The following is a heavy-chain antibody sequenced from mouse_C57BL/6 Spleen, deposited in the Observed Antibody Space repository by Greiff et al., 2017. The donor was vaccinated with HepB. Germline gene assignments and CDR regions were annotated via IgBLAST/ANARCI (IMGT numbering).Heavy chain of an antibody. CDR2: IWRGGST. CDR1: GFSLTSYG. J-gene: IGHJ1*03. V-gene: IGHV2-5*01. CDR3: ASHYGSSSGWYFDV. Sequence: QVQLKESGPGLVQPSQSLSITCTVSGFSLTSYGVHWVRQSPGKGLEWLGVIWRGGSTDYNAAFMSRLSITKDNSKSQVFFKMNSLQADDTALYYCASHYGSSSGWYFDVWGTGTTVTVSS. D-gene: IGHD1-1*01.